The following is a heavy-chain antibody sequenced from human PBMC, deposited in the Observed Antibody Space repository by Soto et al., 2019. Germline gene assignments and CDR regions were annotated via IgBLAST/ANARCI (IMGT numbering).Heavy chain of an antibody. CDR2: ISGSGGST. CDR1: GFTFSSYA. Sequence: LRLSCAASGFTFSSYAMSWVRQAPGKGLEWVSAISGSGGSTYYADSVKGRFTISRDNSKNTLYLQMNSLRAEDTAVYYCAKDCDYYDSSGYCAFGYWGQGTPVTVSS. V-gene: IGHV3-23*01. CDR3: AKDCDYYDSSGYCAFGY. J-gene: IGHJ4*02. D-gene: IGHD3-22*01.